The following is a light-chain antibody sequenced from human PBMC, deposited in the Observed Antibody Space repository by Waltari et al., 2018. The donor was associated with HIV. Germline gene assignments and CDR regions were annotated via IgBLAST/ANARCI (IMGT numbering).Light chain of an antibody. V-gene: IGLV1-47*01. J-gene: IGLJ3*02. CDR2: RND. Sequence: QSVVTQPPSASGTPGQNISISCSGDISNLGGNFVYWYQQRPGTAPRLLIYRNDQRPSGVPAPFSGFKSATSASLAISGLRSEDEADYHCSTWDNSLSHWVFGGGTKVTVL. CDR1: ISNLGGNF. CDR3: STWDNSLSHWV.